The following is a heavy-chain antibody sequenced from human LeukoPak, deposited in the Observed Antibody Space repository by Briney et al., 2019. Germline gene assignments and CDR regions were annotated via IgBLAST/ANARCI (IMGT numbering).Heavy chain of an antibody. D-gene: IGHD3-22*01. CDR2: FYTSGST. V-gene: IGHV4-4*09. CDR3: ARQDSSGYYFPLDY. J-gene: IGHJ4*02. CDR1: GGSISSYY. Sequence: SETLSLTCTVSGGSISSYYWSWIRQPPGKGLEWIGYFYTSGSTNYNPSLKSRVTISVDTSKNQFSLKLSSVTAADTAVYYCARQDSSGYYFPLDYWGQGTLVTVSS.